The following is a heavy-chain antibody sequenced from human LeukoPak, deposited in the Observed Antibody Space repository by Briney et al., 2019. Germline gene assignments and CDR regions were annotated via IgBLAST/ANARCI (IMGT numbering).Heavy chain of an antibody. Sequence: KPSETLSLTCTVSGGSISSYYWSWIRQPPGKGLEWIGYIYHSGSTYYNPSLKSRVTISVDRSKNQFSLKLSSVTAADTAVYYCARANYDSSVELGAFDIWGQGTMVTVSS. CDR2: IYHSGST. V-gene: IGHV4-59*12. J-gene: IGHJ3*02. CDR3: ARANYDSSVELGAFDI. CDR1: GGSISSYY. D-gene: IGHD3-22*01.